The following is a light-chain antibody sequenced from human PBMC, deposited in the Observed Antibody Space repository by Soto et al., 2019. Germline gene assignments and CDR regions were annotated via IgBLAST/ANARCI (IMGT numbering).Light chain of an antibody. V-gene: IGKV1-5*03. J-gene: IGKJ1*01. CDR1: QSISSW. CDR3: QQYDSFPRT. CDR2: KAS. Sequence: DIQMTQSPSTLSASVGDRVTITCRASQSISSWLAWYQQKPGKAPKVLIYKASSLESGVPSRFSGSGSGTEFTLPISSLQPDDFATYYCQQYDSFPRTFGQGTKVDIK.